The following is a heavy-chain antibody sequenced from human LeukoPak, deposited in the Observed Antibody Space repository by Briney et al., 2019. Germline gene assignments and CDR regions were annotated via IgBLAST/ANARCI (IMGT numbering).Heavy chain of an antibody. V-gene: IGHV3-30*02. CDR2: IRYDGSNK. CDR1: GFTFSSYG. CDR3: AKVGRLTMVRGVGMDV. Sequence: PGGSLRLSCAASGFTFSSYGMHWVRQAPGKGLEWVAFIRYDGSNKYYADSVKGRFTISRDNSKNTLYLQMNSLRAEDTAVYYCAKVGRLTMVRGVGMDVWGKGTTVTVSS. J-gene: IGHJ6*04. D-gene: IGHD3-10*01.